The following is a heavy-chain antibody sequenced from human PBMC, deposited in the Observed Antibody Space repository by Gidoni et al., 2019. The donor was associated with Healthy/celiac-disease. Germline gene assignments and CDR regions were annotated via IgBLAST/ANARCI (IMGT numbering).Heavy chain of an antibody. CDR3: ARGRHTHYCSGGSCYQTRGYYYYYMDV. CDR1: GGSFSGYY. CDR2: CNHSGST. J-gene: IGHJ6*03. Sequence: QVQLQQWGAGLLKPSENLSLTCAVSGGSFSGYYWSWIRQPPGKGLEWIGECNHSGSTNYNPSLKSRVLISVDTSKNQFSLKLISVTAADTAVYYCARGRHTHYCSGGSCYQTRGYYYYYMDVWGKGTTVTVSS. V-gene: IGHV4-34*01. D-gene: IGHD2-15*01.